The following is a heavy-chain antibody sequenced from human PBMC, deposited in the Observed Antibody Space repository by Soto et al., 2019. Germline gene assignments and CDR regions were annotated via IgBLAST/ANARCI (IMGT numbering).Heavy chain of an antibody. Sequence: SETLSLTCTVSGGSISSYYWSWIRQPPGKGLEWIGYIYYSGRTNYNPSLKSRVTISVDTSKNQFSLKLSSVTAADTAVYYCARAEERYGDYGYFDYWGQGTLVTVSS. CDR2: IYYSGRT. J-gene: IGHJ4*02. CDR3: ARAEERYGDYGYFDY. D-gene: IGHD4-17*01. V-gene: IGHV4-59*01. CDR1: GGSISSYY.